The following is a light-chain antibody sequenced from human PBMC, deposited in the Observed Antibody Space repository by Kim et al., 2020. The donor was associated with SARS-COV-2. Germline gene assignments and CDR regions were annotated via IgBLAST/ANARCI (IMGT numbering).Light chain of an antibody. CDR2: QDI. V-gene: IGLV3-1*01. CDR3: QAWDSSTAV. Sequence: VSPGQTASFTCSGDKLGDKYACWYQQKPGQSPVLVIYQDIKRPSGIPERFSGSNSGNTATLTIGGTQAMDEADYYCQAWDSSTAVFGGGTQLTVL. J-gene: IGLJ2*01. CDR1: KLGDKY.